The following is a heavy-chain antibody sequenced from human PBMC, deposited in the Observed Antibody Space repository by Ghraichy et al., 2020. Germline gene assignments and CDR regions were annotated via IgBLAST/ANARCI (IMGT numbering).Heavy chain of an antibody. D-gene: IGHD6-6*01. J-gene: IGHJ3*02. Sequence: GGSLRLSCAASGFTFSSYSMNWVRQAPGKGLEWVSYISSSSSTIYYADSVKGRFTISRDNAKNSLYLQVNSLRDEDTAVYYCAREYSSSSGRAFDIWGQGTMVTVSS. CDR1: GFTFSSYS. V-gene: IGHV3-48*02. CDR3: AREYSSSSGRAFDI. CDR2: ISSSSSTI.